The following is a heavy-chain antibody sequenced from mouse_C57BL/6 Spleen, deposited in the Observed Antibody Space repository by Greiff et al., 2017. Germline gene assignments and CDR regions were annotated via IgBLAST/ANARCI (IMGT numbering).Heavy chain of an antibody. V-gene: IGHV7-3*01. Sequence: EVKLMESGGGLVQPGGSLSLSCAASGFTFTDYYMSWVRQPPGKALAWLGFIRNKANGYTTEYSASVKGRFTISRDNSQSILYLQMNALRAEDSATYYCARYMDYWGQGTSVTVSS. J-gene: IGHJ4*01. CDR2: IRNKANGYTT. CDR1: GFTFTDYY. CDR3: ARYMDY.